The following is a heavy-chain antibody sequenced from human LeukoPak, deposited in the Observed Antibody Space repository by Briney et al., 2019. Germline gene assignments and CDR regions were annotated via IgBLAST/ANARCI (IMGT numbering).Heavy chain of an antibody. CDR1: GYSISTGYY. D-gene: IGHD4-17*01. CDR2: FYHGGST. Sequence: SETLSLTCTVSGYSISTGYYWDWIRQPPGKGLEWIGTFYHGGSTYYNPSLKSRVTISVDTSKNQFSLNLTSVTAADTAVYYCARELRNFDYWGQGTLVTVSS. CDR3: ARELRNFDY. J-gene: IGHJ4*02. V-gene: IGHV4-38-2*02.